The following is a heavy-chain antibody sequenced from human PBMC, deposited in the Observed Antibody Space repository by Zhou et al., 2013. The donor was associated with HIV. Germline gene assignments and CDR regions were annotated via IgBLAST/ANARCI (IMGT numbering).Heavy chain of an antibody. CDR2: IIPIFGAA. D-gene: IGHD5-18*01. V-gene: IGHV1-69*05. Sequence: QVQLVQSGAEVKKPGSSVKVSCKASGGTFSSDAISWVRQAPGQGLEWMGGIIPIFGAANYAQKFQGRVTITTERSTSTAYMELTSLKSEDTAVYYCARSDTSMANYYYYYMDVWGKGTTVTVSS. J-gene: IGHJ6*03. CDR3: ARSDTSMANYYYYYMDV. CDR1: GGTFSSDA.